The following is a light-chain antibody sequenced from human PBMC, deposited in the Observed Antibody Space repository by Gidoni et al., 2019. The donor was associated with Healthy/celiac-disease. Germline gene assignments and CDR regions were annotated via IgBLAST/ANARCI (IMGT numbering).Light chain of an antibody. CDR1: QGISSC. V-gene: IGKV1D-12*01. Sequence: DIKITQSPSAVSASVGARVTITCRASQGISSCLAWYQQNPWKAPKLLIYAASSFQSGVPSRFSGSGSVTDFPLTISSLQPEDFATYYCQQANSFSLTFXGXPKVEIK. CDR3: QQANSFSLT. CDR2: AAS. J-gene: IGKJ4*01.